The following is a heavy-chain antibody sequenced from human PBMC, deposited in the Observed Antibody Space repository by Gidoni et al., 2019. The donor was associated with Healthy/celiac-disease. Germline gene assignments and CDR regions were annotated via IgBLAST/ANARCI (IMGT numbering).Heavy chain of an antibody. J-gene: IGHJ4*02. V-gene: IGHV4-31*03. CDR3: ARDQRWLQSVYYFDY. CDR2: IYYSGST. CDR1: GGSISSGGYY. D-gene: IGHD5-12*01. Sequence: QVQLQESGPGLVKPSQTLSLTCTVSGGSISSGGYYWSWIRQHPGKGLEWIGYIYYSGSTYYNPSLKSRVTISVDTSKNQFSLKLSSVTAADTAVYYCARDQRWLQSVYYFDYWGQGTLVTVSS.